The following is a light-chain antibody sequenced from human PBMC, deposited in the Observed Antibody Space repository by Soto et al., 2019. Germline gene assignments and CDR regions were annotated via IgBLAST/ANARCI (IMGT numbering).Light chain of an antibody. CDR3: QQYSNWPPWT. CDR1: QSVSSN. J-gene: IGKJ1*01. Sequence: EIVMTQSPATLSVSPGERATLSCRASQSVSSNLAWYQQKPGQAPRLLIYGASTRATGIPARFSGSGSGTDFTLTISRLQSEDFAVYYCQQYSNWPPWTFGQGTKVEIK. V-gene: IGKV3-15*01. CDR2: GAS.